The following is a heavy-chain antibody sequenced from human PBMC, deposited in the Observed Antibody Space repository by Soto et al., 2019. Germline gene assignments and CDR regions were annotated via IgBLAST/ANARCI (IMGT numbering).Heavy chain of an antibody. V-gene: IGHV3-23*01. Sequence: GGSLTLSCAASGFPLSSYAMSWVRQAPGKGLEWVSAISGSGGSTYYADSVKGRFTISRDNSKNTLYLQMNSLRAEDTAVYYCAKDPNYDFWSGYYFSALDLWGQGTMVTVSS. CDR3: AKDPNYDFWSGYYFSALDL. CDR1: GFPLSSYA. D-gene: IGHD3-3*01. CDR2: ISGSGGST. J-gene: IGHJ3*01.